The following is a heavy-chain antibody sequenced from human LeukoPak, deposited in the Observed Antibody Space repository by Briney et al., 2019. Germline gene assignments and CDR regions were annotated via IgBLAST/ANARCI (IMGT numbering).Heavy chain of an antibody. CDR2: IYPAGFT. CDR3: AKATPTSWQDDLHWHLDL. D-gene: IGHD1-1*01. Sequence: PSETLSLTCSVSGAPVNTGPNFWTWVRQPAGKGLEWIGRIYPAGFTDYNPSLKSRVAISLDQSTNQVSLQVTSVTAADTATYYCAKATPTSWQDDLHWHLDLWGRGTLVIVSS. J-gene: IGHJ2*01. V-gene: IGHV4-61*02. CDR1: GAPVNTGPNF.